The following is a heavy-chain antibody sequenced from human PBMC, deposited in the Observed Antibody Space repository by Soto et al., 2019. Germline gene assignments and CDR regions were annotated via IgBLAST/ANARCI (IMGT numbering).Heavy chain of an antibody. Sequence: QVQLVQSGAEVKKPGASVKVSCKASGYTFTSYGISWVRQAPGQGLEWMGWISAYNGNTNYAQKLQGRVTMTTDTSTSTAYLELRSLRSDDTAVYYCARVRDIWCYYGAWYCDYWGQGTLVTVSS. D-gene: IGHD3-10*01. CDR1: GYTFTSYG. J-gene: IGHJ4*02. V-gene: IGHV1-18*01. CDR3: ARVRDIWCYYGAWYCDY. CDR2: ISAYNGNT.